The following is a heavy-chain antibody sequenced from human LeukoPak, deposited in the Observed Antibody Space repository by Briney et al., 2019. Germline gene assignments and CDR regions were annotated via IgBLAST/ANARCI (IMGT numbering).Heavy chain of an antibody. Sequence: ASVKVSCKASGYTFTGYYMHWVRQAPGQGLEWMGWINPNSGGTNYAQKFQGRVTMTRDTSISTAYMELSRLRSDDAAVYFCARGVYCSSTSCYSGLGYYYYMDVWGKGTTVTVSS. CDR2: INPNSGGT. V-gene: IGHV1-2*02. CDR1: GYTFTGYY. D-gene: IGHD2-2*02. J-gene: IGHJ6*03. CDR3: ARGVYCSSTSCYSGLGYYYYMDV.